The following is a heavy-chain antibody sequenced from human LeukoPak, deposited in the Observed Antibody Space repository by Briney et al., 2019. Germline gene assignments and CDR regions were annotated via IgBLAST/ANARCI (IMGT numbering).Heavy chain of an antibody. D-gene: IGHD1-26*01. V-gene: IGHV1-18*01. CDR2: ISAYNGNT. Sequence: GDSVKVSCKASGYSFTSYGISWVRQAPGQGLGWMGWISAYNGNTNYAQKLQGRVTMTTDTSTSTAYMELRSLRSDDRAVYNCARDPFGAVDYWGQGTLLTVSS. CDR3: ARDPFGAVDY. CDR1: GYSFTSYG. J-gene: IGHJ4*02.